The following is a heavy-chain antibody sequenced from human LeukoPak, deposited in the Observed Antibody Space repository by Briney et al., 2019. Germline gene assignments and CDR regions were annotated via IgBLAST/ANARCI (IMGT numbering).Heavy chain of an antibody. CDR2: IIPIFGTA. J-gene: IGHJ4*02. Sequence: SVKVSCKASGGTFSSYAISWVRQAPGQGLEWMGRIIPIFGTADYAQKFQGRVTITTDESTSTAYMELSSLRSEDTAVYYCAREGVRTTDFDYWGQGTLVTVSS. D-gene: IGHD3-10*01. CDR3: AREGVRTTDFDY. V-gene: IGHV1-69*05. CDR1: GGTFSSYA.